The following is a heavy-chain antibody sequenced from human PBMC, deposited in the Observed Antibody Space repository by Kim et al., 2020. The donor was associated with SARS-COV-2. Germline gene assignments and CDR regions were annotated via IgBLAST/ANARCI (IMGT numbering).Heavy chain of an antibody. CDR3: AKGRLISVAGPLDF. J-gene: IGHJ4*02. V-gene: IGHV3-9*01. D-gene: IGHD6-19*01. Sequence: YADSVKGRFAISRDNAKNSLHLQMDSLRSEDTALYYCAKGRLISVAGPLDFWGQGTLVTVSS.